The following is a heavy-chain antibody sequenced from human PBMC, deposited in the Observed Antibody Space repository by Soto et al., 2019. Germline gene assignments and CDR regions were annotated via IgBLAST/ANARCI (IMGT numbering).Heavy chain of an antibody. Sequence: EVQLVESGGALVQPGGSLRLSCAASGFTFRTYWMYWVRQAPGKGLVWVSRLDPEGGSTIYADSVKGRFTISGDNARNTQYLQMESQGGEVTAVYYCAPYRGRVTNSGWVINANHRGVWGNGTTVTVSS. CDR3: APYRGRVTNSGWVINANHRGV. CDR1: GFTFRTYW. J-gene: IGHJ6*03. CDR2: LDPEGGST. D-gene: IGHD3-3*01. V-gene: IGHV3-74*01.